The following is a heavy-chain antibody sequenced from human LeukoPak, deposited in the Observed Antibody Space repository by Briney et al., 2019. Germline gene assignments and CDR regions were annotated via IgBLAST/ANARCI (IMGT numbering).Heavy chain of an antibody. CDR2: ISAYNGNT. Sequence: ASVKVSCKASGYTFTSYGISWVRQAPGQGLEWMGWISAYNGNTNYAQKLQGRVTMTTDTSTSTAYMELRSLRSDDTAVYYCASQTRYYYDSSGYLDYWGQGTLVTVSS. D-gene: IGHD3-22*01. V-gene: IGHV1-18*01. CDR1: GYTFTSYG. CDR3: ASQTRYYYDSSGYLDY. J-gene: IGHJ4*02.